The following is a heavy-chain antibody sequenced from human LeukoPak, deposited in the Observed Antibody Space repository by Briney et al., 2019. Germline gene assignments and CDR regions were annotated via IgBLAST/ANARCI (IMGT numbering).Heavy chain of an antibody. Sequence: PGGSLRLSCAASGITFSSYVMNWVRQAPGRGLECVATVSGSSGNTHYADSVKGRFTISRDNSKNTLYLQMISLRAEDAAVYHCAKGRSRSGSFYDAMDVWGQGTTVTVSS. CDR1: GITFSSYV. V-gene: IGHV3-23*01. J-gene: IGHJ6*02. CDR3: AKGRSRSGSFYDAMDV. D-gene: IGHD3-10*01. CDR2: VSGSSGNT.